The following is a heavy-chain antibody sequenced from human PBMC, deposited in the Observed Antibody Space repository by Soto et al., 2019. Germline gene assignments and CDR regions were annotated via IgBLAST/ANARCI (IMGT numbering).Heavy chain of an antibody. CDR3: ARLGGYCTITSCYGYYGMDV. D-gene: IGHD2-2*01. CDR1: GGSISSGPYS. Sequence: SETLSLTCTFSGGSISSGPYSWGWIRQPPGKGLEWIGTFYYSGSTYYNPSLESRVTISVDTSKNQFSLKVSSVTAADTAVYYCARLGGYCTITSCYGYYGMDVWGQGTKVTV. J-gene: IGHJ6*02. V-gene: IGHV4-39*01. CDR2: FYYSGST.